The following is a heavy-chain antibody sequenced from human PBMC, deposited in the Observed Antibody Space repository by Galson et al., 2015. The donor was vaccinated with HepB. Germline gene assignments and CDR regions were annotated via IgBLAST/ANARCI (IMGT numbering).Heavy chain of an antibody. D-gene: IGHD6-19*01. Sequence: SLRLSCAASGFTFDDYAMHWVRQAPGKGLEWVSGISWNSGSIGYADSVKGRFTISRDNAKNSLYLQMNSLRAEDTALYYCAKDIRLGIAVAGTLESYGMDVWGQGTTVTVSS. CDR1: GFTFDDYA. CDR3: AKDIRLGIAVAGTLESYGMDV. J-gene: IGHJ6*02. CDR2: ISWNSGSI. V-gene: IGHV3-9*01.